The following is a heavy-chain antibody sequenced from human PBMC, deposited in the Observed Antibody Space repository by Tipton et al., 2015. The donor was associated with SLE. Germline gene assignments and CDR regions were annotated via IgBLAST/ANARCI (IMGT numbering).Heavy chain of an antibody. CDR2: IYYSGST. V-gene: IGHV4-59*12. Sequence: LRLSCTVSGGSISSYYWSWIRQPPGKGLEWIGYIYYSGSTNYNPSLKSRVTISVDTSKNQFSLKLSSVTAADTAVYYCARASSSRAFDIWGQGTMVTVSS. CDR1: GGSISSYY. CDR3: ARASSSRAFDI. D-gene: IGHD6-6*01. J-gene: IGHJ3*02.